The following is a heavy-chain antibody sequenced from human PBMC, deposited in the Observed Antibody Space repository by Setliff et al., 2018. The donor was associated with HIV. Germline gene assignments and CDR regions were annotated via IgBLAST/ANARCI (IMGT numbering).Heavy chain of an antibody. CDR2: IIPIFGTT. CDR1: GYIFNVYH. CDR3: ARDNYYDTSGAIAY. V-gene: IGHV1-69*13. Sequence: SVKVSCKASGYIFNVYHMHWVRLAPGLGLEWMGGIIPIFGTTNYAQRFQGRVSITADASTSTAYMELSSLTSEDTAVYYCARDNYYDTSGAIAYWGQGTLVTVSS. D-gene: IGHD3-22*01. J-gene: IGHJ4*02.